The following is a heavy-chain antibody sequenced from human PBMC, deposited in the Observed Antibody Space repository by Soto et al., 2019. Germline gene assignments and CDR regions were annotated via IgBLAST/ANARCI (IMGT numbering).Heavy chain of an antibody. CDR3: ARVNYDSVPADY. D-gene: IGHD3-22*01. CDR1: GYTFTAYY. J-gene: IGHJ4*02. Sequence: ASVKVSCKASGYTFTAYYMHWVRQAPGQGLEWMGWINPNSGGTNYAQKFRGRVTMTRDTSISTAYMELSRLRSDDTAVYYCARVNYDSVPADYWGQGTQVTGSS. CDR2: INPNSGGT. V-gene: IGHV1-2*02.